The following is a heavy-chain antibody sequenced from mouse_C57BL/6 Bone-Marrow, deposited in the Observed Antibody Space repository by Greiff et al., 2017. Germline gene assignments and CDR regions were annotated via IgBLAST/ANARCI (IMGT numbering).Heavy chain of an antibody. CDR1: GYTFTSYW. Sequence: VQLQQPGAELVKPGASVKLSCKASGYTFTSYWMHWVKQRPGRGLEWIGRIDPNSGGTKYNEKFKSKATLTVDKPSSTAYMQLSSLTSEYSAVYYCARSDYGNHYYAMDYWGQGTSVTVSS. CDR3: ARSDYGNHYYAMDY. V-gene: IGHV1-72*01. D-gene: IGHD2-1*01. CDR2: IDPNSGGT. J-gene: IGHJ4*01.